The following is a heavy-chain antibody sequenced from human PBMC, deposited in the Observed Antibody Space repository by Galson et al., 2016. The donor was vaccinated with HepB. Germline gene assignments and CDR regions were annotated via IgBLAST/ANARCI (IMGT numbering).Heavy chain of an antibody. J-gene: IGHJ2*01. CDR2: ISSSGGST. D-gene: IGHD1-26*01. Sequence: SLRLSCAASGFSFSSHGMHWVRQAPGKGLEWLSIISSSGGSTYWADSVKGRFTISRDNSKNTLYLQMNSLRADDTAVYYCARDPEWDRDWYFDLWGRGTLVTVSS. CDR1: GFSFSSHG. V-gene: IGHV3-23*01. CDR3: ARDPEWDRDWYFDL.